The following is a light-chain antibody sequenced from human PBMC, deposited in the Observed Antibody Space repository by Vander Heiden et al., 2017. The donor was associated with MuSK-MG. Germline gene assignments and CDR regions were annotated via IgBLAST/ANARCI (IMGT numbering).Light chain of an antibody. CDR3: QQRSNWLPYT. V-gene: IGKV3-11*01. CDR2: EAS. Sequence: EIVLTQSPATLSLSPGERATLSCRASQSVSSYLAWYQQKPGQAPRLLIYEASNRATGIPARFSGSGSGTDFTLTISSLEPEDFAVYYCQQRSNWLPYTFGQGTKLEIK. CDR1: QSVSSY. J-gene: IGKJ2*01.